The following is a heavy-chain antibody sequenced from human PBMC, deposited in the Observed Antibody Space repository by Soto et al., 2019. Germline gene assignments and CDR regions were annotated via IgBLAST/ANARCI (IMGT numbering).Heavy chain of an antibody. CDR3: ARVLDIYYGSGSYYNIRYFDY. D-gene: IGHD3-10*01. CDR2: ISAYNGNT. V-gene: IGHV1-18*01. Sequence: GASVKVSCKASGYTFTSYGISWVRQAPGQGLEWMGWISAYNGNTNYAQKLQGRVTMTTDTSTSTAYMELRSLRSDDTAVYYCARVLDIYYGSGSYYNIRYFDYWGQGTLVTVSS. CDR1: GYTFTSYG. J-gene: IGHJ4*02.